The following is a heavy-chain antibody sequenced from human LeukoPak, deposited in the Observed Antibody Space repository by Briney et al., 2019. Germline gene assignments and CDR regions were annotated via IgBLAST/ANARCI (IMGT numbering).Heavy chain of an antibody. CDR1: GFSFSDYY. CDR2: ITSTGGTI. CDR3: ARSGRIAAAGRIDY. Sequence: GGSLRLSCAASGFSFSDYYMSWIRQAPGKGLEWVSYITSTGGTIYYADSVKGRFTISRDNAKNSLYLQTNSLRVEDTAVYYCARSGRIAAAGRIDYWGQGILVTVSS. V-gene: IGHV3-11*01. J-gene: IGHJ4*02. D-gene: IGHD6-13*01.